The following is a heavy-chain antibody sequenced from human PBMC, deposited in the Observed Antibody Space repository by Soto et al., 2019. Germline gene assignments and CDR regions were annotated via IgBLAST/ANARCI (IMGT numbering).Heavy chain of an antibody. D-gene: IGHD2-21*02. V-gene: IGHV1-69*12. CDR1: GGTFSSYA. CDR2: IIPIFGTA. J-gene: IGHJ4*02. Sequence: QVQLVQSGAEVKKPGSSVKVSCKASGGTFSSYAISWVRQAPGQGLEWMGGIIPIFGTANYAQKFQGRVTITADESTSTAYMELSSLRSEDTAVYYCARHRAAYCGGDCYSYFDYWGQGTLVTVSS. CDR3: ARHRAAYCGGDCYSYFDY.